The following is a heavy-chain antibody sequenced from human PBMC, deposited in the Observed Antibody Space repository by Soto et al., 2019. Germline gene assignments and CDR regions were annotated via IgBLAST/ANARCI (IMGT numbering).Heavy chain of an antibody. J-gene: IGHJ5*02. CDR3: ARLRMVENWFDP. CDR1: GGSISSYY. D-gene: IGHD2-15*01. Sequence: SETLSLTCTVSGGSISSYYWSWIRQPPGKGLEWIGYIYYSGSTNYNPSLKSRVTISVDTSKNQFSLKLSSVTAADTAVYYCARLRMVENWFDPWGQGTLVTVS. CDR2: IYYSGST. V-gene: IGHV4-59*01.